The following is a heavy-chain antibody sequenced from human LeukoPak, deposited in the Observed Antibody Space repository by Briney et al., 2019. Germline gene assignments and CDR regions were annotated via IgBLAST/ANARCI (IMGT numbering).Heavy chain of an antibody. CDR2: ISGGGGRT. Sequence: GRSLRLSCAASGFTFSSYGMSWVRQAPGKGLEWVSVISGGGGRTYYADSVKGRFTISRDSSKNTLFLQMNRLRPEDAAVYYCAKAPVTTCRGAYCYPFDYWGQGTLVAVSS. D-gene: IGHD2-21*01. CDR1: GFTFSSYG. CDR3: AKAPVTTCRGAYCYPFDY. J-gene: IGHJ4*02. V-gene: IGHV3-23*01.